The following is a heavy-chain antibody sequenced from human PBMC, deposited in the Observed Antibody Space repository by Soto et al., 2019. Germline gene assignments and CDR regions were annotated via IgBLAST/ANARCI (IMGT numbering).Heavy chain of an antibody. CDR1: GFTFRSYG. D-gene: IGHD4-17*01. CDR3: ARDGEEFGDYFTHHYFDS. CDR2: ILYDGFNK. Sequence: PGGSLRLSCAASGFTFRSYGLHWVRQAPAKGLEWVAVILYDGFNKYYADSAKGRFTISRDNSKNTVFLQMNSLTPEDTAVYYCARDGEEFGDYFTHHYFDSWGQGALVTVSS. J-gene: IGHJ4*02. V-gene: IGHV3-30-3*01.